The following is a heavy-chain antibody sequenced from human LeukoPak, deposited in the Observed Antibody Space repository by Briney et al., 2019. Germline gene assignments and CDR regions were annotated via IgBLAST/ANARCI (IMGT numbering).Heavy chain of an antibody. J-gene: IGHJ3*02. CDR3: AKDAEKYSYSFVAFDI. V-gene: IGHV3-48*03. CDR2: ISSSGSTI. CDR1: GFTFSSYE. D-gene: IGHD5-18*01. Sequence: GGSLRLSCAASGFTFSSYEMNWVRQAPGKGLEWVSYISSSGSTIYYADPVKGRFTISRDNSKNTLYLQMNSLRAEDTAVYYCAKDAEKYSYSFVAFDIWGQGTMVTVSS.